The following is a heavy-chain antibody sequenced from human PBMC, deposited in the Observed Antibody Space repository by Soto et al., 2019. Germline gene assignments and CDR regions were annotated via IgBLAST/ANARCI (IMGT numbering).Heavy chain of an antibody. CDR3: AKDALGYCISTSCLGPDY. CDR2: ISGSGGST. Sequence: GGSLRLSCAASGFTFNNYAMSWVRQAPGKGLEWVSVISGSGGSTYYSDSVKGRFTISRDNSKNTLYLQMNSLRAEDTAVYYCAKDALGYCISTSCLGPDYWGQGTLVTVSS. D-gene: IGHD2-2*01. J-gene: IGHJ4*02. V-gene: IGHV3-23*01. CDR1: GFTFNNYA.